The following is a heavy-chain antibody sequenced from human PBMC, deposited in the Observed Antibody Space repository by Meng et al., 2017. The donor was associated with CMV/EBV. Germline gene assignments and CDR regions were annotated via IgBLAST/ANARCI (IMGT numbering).Heavy chain of an antibody. D-gene: IGHD4-17*01. Sequence: SETLSLTCTVSGGSISSSSYYWGWIRQPPGKGLEWIGSIYYSGNTYYNPSLKSRVTISVDTSKNQFSLKLSSVTAADTAVYYCARPHYANYFDYWGQGTLVTVSS. V-gene: IGHV4-39*01. CDR1: GGSISSSSYY. CDR3: ARPHYANYFDY. CDR2: IYYSGNT. J-gene: IGHJ4*02.